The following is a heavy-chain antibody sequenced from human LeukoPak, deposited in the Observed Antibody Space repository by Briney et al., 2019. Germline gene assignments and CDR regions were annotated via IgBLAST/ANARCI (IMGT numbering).Heavy chain of an antibody. D-gene: IGHD1-26*01. CDR3: ARGSRGGSSY. CDR2: IYYSGST. V-gene: IGHV4-59*01. Sequence: SETLSLTCTVSGGSISSYYWSWIRQPPGKGLEWIGYIYYSGSTNYNPSLKSRVTISVDTSKNQFSLKLSSVTAADTAVYYCARGSRGGSSYWGQGTLVTVSS. CDR1: GGSISSYY. J-gene: IGHJ4*02.